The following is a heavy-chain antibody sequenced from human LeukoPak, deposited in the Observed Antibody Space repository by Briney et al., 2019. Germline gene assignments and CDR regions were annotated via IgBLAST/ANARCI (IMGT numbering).Heavy chain of an antibody. J-gene: IGHJ1*01. Sequence: GRSLRLSCAASGFTFDDYAMHWVRQAPGKGLEWVSGISWNSGSIGYADSVKGRFTISRDNAKNSLYLQMNSLRAEDTALYYCAATYSSSWYSSEYFQHWGQGTLVTVSS. V-gene: IGHV3-9*01. CDR1: GFTFDDYA. CDR2: ISWNSGSI. CDR3: AATYSSSWYSSEYFQH. D-gene: IGHD6-13*01.